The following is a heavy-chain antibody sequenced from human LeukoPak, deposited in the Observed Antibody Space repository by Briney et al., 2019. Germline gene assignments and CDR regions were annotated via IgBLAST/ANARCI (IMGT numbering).Heavy chain of an antibody. Sequence: PGGSLRLSCAASGFTFSSYAMSWVRQAPGKGLEWVSAISGSGGSTYYADSVKGRSTISRDNSKNTLYLQMNSLRAEDTAVYYCAKDRRGYCSSTSCRNWFDPWGQGTLVTVSS. CDR2: ISGSGGST. CDR3: AKDRRGYCSSTSCRNWFDP. D-gene: IGHD2-2*01. V-gene: IGHV3-23*01. J-gene: IGHJ5*02. CDR1: GFTFSSYA.